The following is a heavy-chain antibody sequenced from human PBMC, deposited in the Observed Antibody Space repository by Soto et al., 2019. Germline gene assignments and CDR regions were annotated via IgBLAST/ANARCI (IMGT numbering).Heavy chain of an antibody. V-gene: IGHV4-34*01. CDR3: ARGLILWFGELSRRGGYYSCMDV. CDR1: GGSFSGYR. CDR2: INDSGNI. D-gene: IGHD3-10*01. Sequence: QVQLQQWGAGLLKPSETLSLTCAVYGGSFSGYRWSWIRQTPGQGREWIGEINDSGNINYNPSLKSRVIIVLDTQKKQLSLKLSSVTAADAAVYYCARGLILWFGELSRRGGYYSCMDVWGQGTTVTVSS. J-gene: IGHJ6*02.